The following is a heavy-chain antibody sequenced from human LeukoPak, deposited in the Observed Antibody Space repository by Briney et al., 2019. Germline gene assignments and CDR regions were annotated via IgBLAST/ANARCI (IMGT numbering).Heavy chain of an antibody. CDR3: ARESLSGYYPYYFDY. CDR1: GGSISSGSYY. D-gene: IGHD3-22*01. V-gene: IGHV4-61*02. CDR2: IYTSGST. J-gene: IGHJ4*02. Sequence: SETLSLTCTVSGGSISSGSYYWSWIRQPAGKGLEWIGRIYTSGSTNYNPSLKSRVTISVDTSKNQFSLKLSSVTAADTAVYYCARESLSGYYPYYFDYWGQGTLVTVSS.